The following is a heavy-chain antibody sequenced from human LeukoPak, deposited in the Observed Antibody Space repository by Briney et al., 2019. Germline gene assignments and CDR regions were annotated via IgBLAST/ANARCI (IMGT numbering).Heavy chain of an antibody. CDR2: IKQDGSEK. CDR1: GFTFSNYW. CDR3: AREYDTSGYKGY. J-gene: IGHJ4*02. D-gene: IGHD3-22*01. V-gene: IGHV3-7*01. Sequence: PGGSLRLSCAASGFTFSNYWMSWVRQAPGKGLEWVANIKQDGSEKSYVDSVKGRFTISRDNAKNSLYLQMNSLRAEDTAVYYCAREYDTSGYKGYWGQGTLVTVSS.